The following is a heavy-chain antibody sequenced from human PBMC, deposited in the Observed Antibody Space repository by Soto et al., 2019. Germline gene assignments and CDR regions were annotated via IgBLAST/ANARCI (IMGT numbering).Heavy chain of an antibody. CDR2: INHSGST. CDR3: ARSYRSGSYSIDY. CDR1: GGSFSGYY. J-gene: IGHJ4*02. V-gene: IGHV4-34*01. Sequence: SETLSLTCAVYGGSFSGYYWSWIRQPPGKGLEWIGEINHSGSTNYNPSLKSRVTISVDTSKNQFSLKLSSVTAADTAVYYCARSYRSGSYSIDYSGQGTIVTVYS. D-gene: IGHD1-26*01.